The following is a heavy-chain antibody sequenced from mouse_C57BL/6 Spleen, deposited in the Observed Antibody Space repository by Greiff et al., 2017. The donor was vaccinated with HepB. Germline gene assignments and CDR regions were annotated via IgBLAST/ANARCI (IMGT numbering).Heavy chain of an antibody. CDR1: GYTFTSYW. CDR3: ARGVYSNYEGAWFAY. CDR2: IHPNSGST. V-gene: IGHV1-64*01. D-gene: IGHD2-5*01. Sequence: QVQLQQSGAELVKPGASVKLSCKASGYTFTSYWMHWVKQRPGQGLEWIGMIHPNSGSTNYNEKFKSKATLTVDKSSSTAYMQLSSLTSEDSAVYYCARGVYSNYEGAWFAYWGQGTLVTVSA. J-gene: IGHJ3*01.